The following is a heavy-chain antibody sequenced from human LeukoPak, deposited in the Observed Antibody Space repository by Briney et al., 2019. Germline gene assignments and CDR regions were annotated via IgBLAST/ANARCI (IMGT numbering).Heavy chain of an antibody. D-gene: IGHD2-21*02. V-gene: IGHV4-59*12. CDR2: NSYSGNT. CDR3: ARETTAAYFIVVVTAIPGWFDP. CDR1: GGSISSYY. J-gene: IGHJ5*02. Sequence: SETLSLTCTVSGGSISSYYWGWIRQPPGKGLEWIGYNSYSGNTNYNPSLKSRVTISVDTSKNHFSLNLSSVTAADTAVYYCARETTAAYFIVVVTAIPGWFDPWGQGTLVTVSS.